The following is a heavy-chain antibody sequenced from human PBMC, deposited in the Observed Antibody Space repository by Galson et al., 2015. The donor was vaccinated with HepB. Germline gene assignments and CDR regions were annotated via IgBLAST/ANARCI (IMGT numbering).Heavy chain of an antibody. CDR2: INPSGGST. J-gene: IGHJ4*02. CDR1: GYTFTSYY. V-gene: IGHV1-46*01. CDR3: ASIKPYRNYDFWSGSPFDY. Sequence: SVKVSCKASGYTFTSYYMHWVRQAPGQGLEWMGIINPSGGSTSYAQKFQGRVTMTRDTSTSTVYMELSSLRSEDTAVYYCASIKPYRNYDFWSGSPFDYWGQGTLVTVSS. D-gene: IGHD3-3*01.